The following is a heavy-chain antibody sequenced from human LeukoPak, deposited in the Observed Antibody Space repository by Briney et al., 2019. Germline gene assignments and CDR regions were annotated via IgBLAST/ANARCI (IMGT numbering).Heavy chain of an antibody. CDR2: INSDGSST. Sequence: PGGSLRLSCAASGFTFSSYWMHWVRQAPGKGLVWVSRINSDGSSTSYADSVKGRFTISRDNAKNTLYLQMNSLRAEDTAVYYCARVRYSSSPEESWGQGTLVTVSS. CDR3: ARVRYSSSPEES. D-gene: IGHD6-6*01. V-gene: IGHV3-74*01. J-gene: IGHJ4*02. CDR1: GFTFSSYW.